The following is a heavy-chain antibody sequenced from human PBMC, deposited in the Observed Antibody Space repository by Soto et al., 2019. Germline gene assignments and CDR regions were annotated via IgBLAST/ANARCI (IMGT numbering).Heavy chain of an antibody. CDR2: MNPNSGNT. V-gene: IGHV1-8*01. Sequence: QVQLVQSGAEVKKPGASVKVSCKASGYTFTSYDINLVRQATGQRRAWMGWMNPNSGNTGYAQKLQGRVTMTRDTSINTAYMELSSLRSEDTAVYYCAREVAGRSYQPIDFWGQGTLVTVSS. D-gene: IGHD2-15*01. CDR1: GYTFTSYD. J-gene: IGHJ4*02. CDR3: AREVAGRSYQPIDF.